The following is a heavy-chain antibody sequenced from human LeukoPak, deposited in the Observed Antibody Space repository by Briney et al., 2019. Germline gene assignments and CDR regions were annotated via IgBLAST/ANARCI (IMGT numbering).Heavy chain of an antibody. D-gene: IGHD6-13*01. Sequence: GGSLRLSCAASGFTFSSYSMNWVRQAPGKGLEWVSSISSTSTYIYYADSLKGRFTISRDNAKNSLYLQMNSLRAEDTAVYYCARDRAAAAREPVDYWGQGTLVTVSS. J-gene: IGHJ4*02. V-gene: IGHV3-21*01. CDR1: GFTFSSYS. CDR2: ISSTSTYI. CDR3: ARDRAAAAREPVDY.